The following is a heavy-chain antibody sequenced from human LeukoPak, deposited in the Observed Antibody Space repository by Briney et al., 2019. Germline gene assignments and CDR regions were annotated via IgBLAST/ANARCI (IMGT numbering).Heavy chain of an antibody. D-gene: IGHD4-17*01. CDR2: ISGDGGST. V-gene: IGHV3-23*01. CDR3: ARGGGDYPDY. CDR1: GFMFKIHA. Sequence: GGSLRLSCAASGFMFKIHAMSWVRQAPGKGLEWVSTISGDGGSTYYADSVKGRFTISRDNSKNTLYLQMNSLRAEDTAVYYCARGGGDYPDYWGQGTLVTVSS. J-gene: IGHJ4*02.